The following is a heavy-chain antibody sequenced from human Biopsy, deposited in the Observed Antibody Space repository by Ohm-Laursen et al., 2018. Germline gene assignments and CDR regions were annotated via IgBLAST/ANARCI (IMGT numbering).Heavy chain of an antibody. Sequence: SETLSLTCTVSGGSISSDYWSWIRQTPGQGLEWIGYIYYSGSTNYNPSLKSRVTISVDTSKNQFSLRLNSATAADTAVYYCARATNSTGWPYYYFYGMDVWGQGTTVTVSS. D-gene: IGHD2/OR15-2a*01. CDR2: IYYSGST. J-gene: IGHJ6*02. CDR1: GGSISSDY. V-gene: IGHV4-59*01. CDR3: ARATNSTGWPYYYFYGMDV.